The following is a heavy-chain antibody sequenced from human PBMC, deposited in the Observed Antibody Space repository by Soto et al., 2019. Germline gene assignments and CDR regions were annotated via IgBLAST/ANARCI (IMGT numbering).Heavy chain of an antibody. Sequence: QVQLQESGPGLVKPSETLSLTCSVSGASISSYYWSWIRQPPGKGLEWIGYILYSGSTNYSPSLESRVTMSVDTSKNQVSLKLSSVTAADTAVYYCATAVPNDYVPNYYYKVVWGKGTTVTVSS. D-gene: IGHD4-17*01. J-gene: IGHJ6*03. CDR1: GASISSYY. CDR3: ATAVPNDYVPNYYYKVV. CDR2: ILYSGST. V-gene: IGHV4-59*01.